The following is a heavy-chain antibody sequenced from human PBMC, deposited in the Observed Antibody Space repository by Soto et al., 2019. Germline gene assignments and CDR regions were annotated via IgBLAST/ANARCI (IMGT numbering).Heavy chain of an antibody. D-gene: IGHD2-15*01. V-gene: IGHV3-30*03. CDR3: ARTLSWRRGPFDS. Sequence: PGGSLRLSCAASGFTFSGYGMHWVRQAPGKGLEWVAVISYDGSNKYYADSVRGRFTISRDNANNSTYLQMVSLRDEDTAVYYCARTLSWRRGPFDSWGQGTLVTVS. CDR1: GFTFSGYG. J-gene: IGHJ4*02. CDR2: ISYDGSNK.